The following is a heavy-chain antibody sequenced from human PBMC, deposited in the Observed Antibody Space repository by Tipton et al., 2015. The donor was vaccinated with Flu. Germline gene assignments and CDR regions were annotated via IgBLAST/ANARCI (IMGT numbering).Heavy chain of an antibody. CDR1: GDSVSSDSGA. CDR2: AYYRSGWYN. D-gene: IGHD4-11*01. Sequence: GLVKPSQTLSLTCVISGDSVSSDSGAWNWVRQSPSRGLEWLGRAYYRSGWYNDYAVSVESRITINADTSKNQFSLHLESVTPEDTAVYYCARRDYSNYVSEPKNWFDPWGQGTLVTVSS. J-gene: IGHJ5*02. V-gene: IGHV6-1*01. CDR3: ARRDYSNYVSEPKNWFDP.